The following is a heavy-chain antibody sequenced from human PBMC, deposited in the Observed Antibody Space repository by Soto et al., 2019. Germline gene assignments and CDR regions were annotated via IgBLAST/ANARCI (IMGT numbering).Heavy chain of an antibody. CDR2: IFDSGTT. Sequence: SETLSLTCTVSGGSISSDDYSWTWIRQPPGKGLEWIGHIFDSGTTHYNPSLKSRVTMSVDRSNNQFSLKLTSVTAADTAVYNCARVRVKCPEWVDYYFDYWRQGSLVTVSS. CDR3: ARVRVKCPEWVDYYFDY. J-gene: IGHJ4*02. D-gene: IGHD6-19*01. CDR1: GGSISSDDYS. V-gene: IGHV4-30-2*01.